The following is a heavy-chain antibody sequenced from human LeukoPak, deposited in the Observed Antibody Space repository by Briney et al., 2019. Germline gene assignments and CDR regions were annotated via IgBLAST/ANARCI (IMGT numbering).Heavy chain of an antibody. CDR3: AKGGPQLHYDGSGYYFLDC. J-gene: IGHJ4*02. V-gene: IGHV3-23*01. D-gene: IGHD3-22*01. CDR1: GFTFSTYA. Sequence: GSLRLSCAASGFTFSTYAMSWVRQAPGKGLEWVSALSGSGGGTYHADSVKGRFTMSRDNSKNTLYLQMNSLRAEDTAVYYCAKGGPQLHYDGSGYYFLDCWGQGTLVSASS. CDR2: LSGSGGGT.